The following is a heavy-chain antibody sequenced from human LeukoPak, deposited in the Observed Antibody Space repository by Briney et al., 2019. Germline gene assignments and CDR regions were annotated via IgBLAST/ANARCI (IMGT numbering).Heavy chain of an antibody. CDR3: ARSTSWYLSWFDP. D-gene: IGHD6-13*01. J-gene: IGHJ5*02. CDR2: ISYDGSNK. CDR1: GFTFSSYA. Sequence: GGSLRLSCAASGFTFSSYAMHWVRQAPGKGLEWVAVISYDGSNKYYADSVKGRFTISRDNSKNTLYLQMNSLRAEDTAVYYCARSTSWYLSWFDPWGQGTLVTVSS. V-gene: IGHV3-30*04.